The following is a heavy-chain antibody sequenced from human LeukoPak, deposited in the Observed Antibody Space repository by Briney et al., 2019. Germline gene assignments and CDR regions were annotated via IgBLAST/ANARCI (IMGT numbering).Heavy chain of an antibody. CDR2: IYISGST. D-gene: IGHD2-15*01. Sequence: PSETLSLTCSVSGGSVSSGISYWSWIRQPPGEGLEWIGRIYISGSTNYSPSLMSRVTMSVDTSKNQISLNLISVTAADTAVYYCARALNPLPGTYYFDYWGQGTLVTVSS. CDR3: ARALNPLPGTYYFDY. CDR1: GGSVSSGISY. J-gene: IGHJ4*02. V-gene: IGHV4-61*01.